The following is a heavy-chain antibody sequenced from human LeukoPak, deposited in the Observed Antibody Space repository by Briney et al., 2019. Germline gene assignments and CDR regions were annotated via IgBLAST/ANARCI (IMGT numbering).Heavy chain of an antibody. V-gene: IGHV3-23*01. CDR2: LTDSGGTT. Sequence: GGSLRLSCVASGFTFANYAMGWLRQAPGRRPEWVSSLTDSGGTTYYVDSVKGRFAISRDNSKNTLYLHMNSLRAEDTAVYYCAKKRDAFDIWGQGTVVTVSS. CDR1: GFTFANYA. CDR3: AKKRDAFDI. J-gene: IGHJ3*02. D-gene: IGHD5-24*01.